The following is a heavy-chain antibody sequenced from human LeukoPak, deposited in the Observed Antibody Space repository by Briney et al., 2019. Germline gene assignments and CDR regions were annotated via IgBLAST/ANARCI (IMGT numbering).Heavy chain of an antibody. Sequence: SETLSLTCAVYGGSFSGYYWSWIRQPPGKGLEWIGEINHSGSTNYNPSLKSRVTISVDTSKNQFSLKLSSVTAADTAVYYCASGEWLRLGYWGQGTLVTVSS. CDR2: INHSGST. CDR3: ASGEWLRLGY. V-gene: IGHV4-34*01. D-gene: IGHD5-12*01. J-gene: IGHJ4*02. CDR1: GGSFSGYY.